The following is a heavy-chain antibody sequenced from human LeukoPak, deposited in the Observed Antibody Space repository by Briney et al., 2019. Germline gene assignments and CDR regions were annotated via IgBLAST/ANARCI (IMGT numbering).Heavy chain of an antibody. Sequence: GASVRVSCKASGYTFTSYGISWVRQAPGQGLEWMGWISAYNGNTNYAQKLQGRVTMTTDTSTSTAYMELRSLRSDDTAVYYCARSFTIFGVVDTDGFDPWGQGTLVTASS. V-gene: IGHV1-18*01. CDR2: ISAYNGNT. J-gene: IGHJ5*02. D-gene: IGHD3-3*01. CDR3: ARSFTIFGVVDTDGFDP. CDR1: GYTFTSYG.